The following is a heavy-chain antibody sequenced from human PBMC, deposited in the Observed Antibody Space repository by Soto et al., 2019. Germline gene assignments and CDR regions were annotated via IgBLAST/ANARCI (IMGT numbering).Heavy chain of an antibody. CDR2: ISAYNGNT. D-gene: IGHD3-3*01. V-gene: IGHV1-18*01. CDR3: ARDRNYDFWSGPYWFDP. CDR1: GYTFTSYG. J-gene: IGHJ5*02. Sequence: ASVKVSCKASGYTFTSYGISWVRQAPGQGLEWMGWISAYNGNTNYAQKLQGRVTMTTDTSTSTAYMELRSLRSDDTAVYYCARDRNYDFWSGPYWFDPWGQGTLITVSS.